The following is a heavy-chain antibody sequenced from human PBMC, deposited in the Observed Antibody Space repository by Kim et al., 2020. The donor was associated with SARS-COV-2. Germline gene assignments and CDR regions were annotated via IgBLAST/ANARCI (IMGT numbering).Heavy chain of an antibody. Sequence: GGSLRLSCAASGFTFSSYSMNWVRQAPGKGLEWVSSISSSSSYIYYADSVKGRFTISRDNAKNSLYLQMNSLRAEDTAVYYCARGVAAADSRKNWYFDLWGRGTLVTVSS. CDR3: ARGVAAADSRKNWYFDL. V-gene: IGHV3-21*01. D-gene: IGHD6-13*01. CDR2: ISSSSSYI. J-gene: IGHJ2*01. CDR1: GFTFSSYS.